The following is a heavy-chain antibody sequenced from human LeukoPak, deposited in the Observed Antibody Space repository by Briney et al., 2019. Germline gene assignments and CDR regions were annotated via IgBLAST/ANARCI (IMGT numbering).Heavy chain of an antibody. Sequence: SQTLSLTCTVSGGSISSGGYYWRWIRQHPGKGLEWIGYIYYSGSTYYNPSLKSRVTISVDTSKNQFSLKLSSVTAADTAVYYCARGEAVAGYDYWGQGTLVTVSS. CDR3: ARGEAVAGYDY. CDR2: IYYSGST. V-gene: IGHV4-31*03. J-gene: IGHJ4*02. D-gene: IGHD6-19*01. CDR1: GGSISSGGYY.